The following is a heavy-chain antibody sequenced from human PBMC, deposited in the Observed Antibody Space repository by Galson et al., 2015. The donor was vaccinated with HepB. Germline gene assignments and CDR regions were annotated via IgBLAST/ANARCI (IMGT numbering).Heavy chain of an antibody. CDR2: ISAYNGNT. V-gene: IGHV1-18*04. Sequence: SVKVSCKASGYTFTSYGISWVRQAPGRGLEWMGWISAYNGNTNYAQKLQGRVTMTTDTSTSTAYMELRSLRSDDTAVYYCARVTRIAARVYYGMDVWGQGTTVTVSS. D-gene: IGHD6-6*01. CDR1: GYTFTSYG. CDR3: ARVTRIAARVYYGMDV. J-gene: IGHJ6*02.